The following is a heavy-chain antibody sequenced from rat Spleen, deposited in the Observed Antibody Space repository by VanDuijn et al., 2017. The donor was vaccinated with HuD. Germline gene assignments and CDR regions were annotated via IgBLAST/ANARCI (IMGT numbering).Heavy chain of an antibody. D-gene: IGHD1-2*01. CDR2: ITTGGGTS. V-gene: IGHV5-27*01. CDR1: GFTFSNYY. J-gene: IGHJ1*01. CDR3: TTGTIAAPYWYFDF. Sequence: EVQLVESGGGLVQPGRSLKLSCAASGFTFSNYYMAWVRQAPTKGLEWVAYITTGGGTSFYRDSVKGRLTISRDNAKSTLYLQMVSLRSEDTATYYCTTGTIAAPYWYFDFWGPGTMVTVSS.